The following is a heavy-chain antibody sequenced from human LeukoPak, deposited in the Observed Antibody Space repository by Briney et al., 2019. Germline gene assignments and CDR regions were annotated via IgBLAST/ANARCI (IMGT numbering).Heavy chain of an antibody. CDR2: ISGHNDDT. J-gene: IGHJ3*02. Sequence: ASVKVSCKASGYTFTSYAISWVRQAPGQGLEWMGWISGHNDDTNYAQRLQGRVTMTTDTSTSTAYMELRSLRSDDTAVYYCARGGYCSSTSCYTARAFDIWGQGTMVTVSS. CDR1: GYTFTSYA. D-gene: IGHD2-2*02. CDR3: ARGGYCSSTSCYTARAFDI. V-gene: IGHV1-18*01.